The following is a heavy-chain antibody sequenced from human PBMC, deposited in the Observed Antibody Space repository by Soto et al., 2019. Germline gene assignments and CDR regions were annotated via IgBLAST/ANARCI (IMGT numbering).Heavy chain of an antibody. CDR2: LYDLDGT. D-gene: IGHD4-17*01. CDR3: ASWHLREHGYDV. Sequence: GGSLRLSCAAFGLTVSGNYYMAWVRQAPGKGLEWMSGLYDLDGTYYADSVKGRFITSGDSSKNIVYLQSNDLRHDDTAVYYCASWHLREHGYDVWGQGTTVTVSS. CDR1: GLTVSGNY. V-gene: IGHV3-53*01. J-gene: IGHJ3*01.